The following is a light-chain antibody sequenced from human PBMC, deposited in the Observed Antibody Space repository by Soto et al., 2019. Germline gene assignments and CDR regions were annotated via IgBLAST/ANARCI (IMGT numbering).Light chain of an antibody. CDR3: CSYAGSSTYV. V-gene: IGLV2-23*01. CDR1: SSDVGSYDL. CDR2: EDS. Sequence: QSALTQPASVSGSPGQSITISCTGTSSDVGSYDLVSWYQQHPGKAPKLMIYEDSKWPSGVSNRFSGSKSGNTASLTISGLQAEDEADYYCCSYAGSSTYVFGTGTKLTV. J-gene: IGLJ1*01.